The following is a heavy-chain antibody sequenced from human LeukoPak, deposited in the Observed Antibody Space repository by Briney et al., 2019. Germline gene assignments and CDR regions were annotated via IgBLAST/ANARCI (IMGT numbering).Heavy chain of an antibody. J-gene: IGHJ4*02. V-gene: IGHV4-34*01. CDR3: ARTYYYDSSGLFDY. CDR1: GGSFSGYY. D-gene: IGHD3-22*01. CDR2: INHSGST. Sequence: PSETLSLTCAVYGGSFSGYYWSWIRQPPGKGLEWIGEINHSGSTNYNPSLKSRVTISVDTSKNQFSLKLSSVTAADTAAYYCARTYYYDSSGLFDYWGQGTLVTVSS.